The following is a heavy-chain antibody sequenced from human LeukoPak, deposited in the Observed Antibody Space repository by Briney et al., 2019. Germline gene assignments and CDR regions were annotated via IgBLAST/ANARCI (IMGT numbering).Heavy chain of an antibody. CDR2: IYYSGST. CDR1: GGSISSYY. V-gene: IGHV4-59*08. Sequence: SETLSLTCTVSGGSISSYYWSWIRQPPGKGLEWIGYIYYSGSTNCYPSLKSRVTISIDTSKNQFSLKLSSVTAADTAVYYCARLAGRSGQSSGWYTLEYWGQGTLVTVSS. D-gene: IGHD6-19*01. J-gene: IGHJ4*02. CDR3: ARLAGRSGQSSGWYTLEY.